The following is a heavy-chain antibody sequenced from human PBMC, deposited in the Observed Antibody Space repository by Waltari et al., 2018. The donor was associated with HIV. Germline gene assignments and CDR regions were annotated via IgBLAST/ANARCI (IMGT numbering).Heavy chain of an antibody. J-gene: IGHJ3*02. CDR3: ARRKGDYRTAFDI. CDR2: IYPGDSDA. Sequence: EEKLVQSGAEVKEPGESLKISCTSFGTTFAGYWVGWARQMPGKGLEWMGVIYPGDSDAVYSPSFQGRVIMSTDSSISTVYLQWSSLRASDTAMYYCARRKGDYRTAFDIWGQGTMVTASS. D-gene: IGHD4-17*01. CDR1: GTTFAGYW. V-gene: IGHV5-51*01.